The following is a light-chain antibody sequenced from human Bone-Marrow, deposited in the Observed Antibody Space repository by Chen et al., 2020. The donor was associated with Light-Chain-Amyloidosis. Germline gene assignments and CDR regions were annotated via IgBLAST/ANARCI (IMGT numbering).Light chain of an antibody. V-gene: IGLV2-14*01. CDR3: SSYTSRSTLTV. Sequence: QSALTQPASVSGSPGQSITISCTGTSSDVGGYNYVSWYQQHPGKAPKLMIYDVSNRPSGVSNRFSGSKAGNTASLTISGLQAEEEADYYCSSYTSRSTLTVFGGGTKLTVL. CDR1: SSDVGGYNY. J-gene: IGLJ3*02. CDR2: DVS.